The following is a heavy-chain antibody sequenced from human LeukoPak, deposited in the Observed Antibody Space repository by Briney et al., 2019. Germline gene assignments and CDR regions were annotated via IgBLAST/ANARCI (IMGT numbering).Heavy chain of an antibody. D-gene: IGHD4/OR15-4a*01. J-gene: IGHJ4*02. CDR3: AASSGVTLGRF. Sequence: SETLSLTCTVSGASISSGSHYYNWIRQHPGKGLEWIGYIHYTGGTSYNPSLKSRVTMSVETSMNQPSLKLSSLTAADTAVYYCAASSGVTLGRFWGQGTLVTVSS. CDR1: GASISSGSHY. V-gene: IGHV4-31*03. CDR2: IHYTGGT.